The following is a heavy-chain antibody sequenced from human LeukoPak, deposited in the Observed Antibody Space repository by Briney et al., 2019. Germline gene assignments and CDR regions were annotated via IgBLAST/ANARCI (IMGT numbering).Heavy chain of an antibody. D-gene: IGHD4-17*01. CDR2: ISSSSSYI. CDR1: GFTFSSYS. V-gene: IGHV3-21*01. J-gene: IGHJ4*02. Sequence: GGSLRLSCAASGFTFSSYSMNWVRQAPGKGLEWVSSISSSSSYIYYADSVKGRFTISRDNAKNSLYLQMNSLRAEDTAVYYCARYYGDYPSYYFDYWGQGTLVTVSS. CDR3: ARYYGDYPSYYFDY.